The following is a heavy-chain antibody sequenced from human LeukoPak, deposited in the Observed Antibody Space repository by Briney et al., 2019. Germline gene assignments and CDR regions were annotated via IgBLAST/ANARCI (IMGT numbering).Heavy chain of an antibody. J-gene: IGHJ4*02. CDR3: AKDIPESGWSHDH. V-gene: IGHV3-30-3*01. D-gene: IGHD6-19*01. CDR1: GFTFSSYA. Sequence: GGSLRLSCAASGFTFSSYAMHWVRQAPGKGLEWVAVISYDGSNKYYADSVKGRFTISRDNSRNTLYLQMNSLRVEDTAIYYCAKDIPESGWSHDHWGQGTLVTVSS. CDR2: ISYDGSNK.